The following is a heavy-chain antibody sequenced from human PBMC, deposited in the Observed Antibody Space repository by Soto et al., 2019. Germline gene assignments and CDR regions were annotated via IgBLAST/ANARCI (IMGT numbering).Heavy chain of an antibody. V-gene: IGHV4-61*03. CDR2: IHYNGNT. CDR1: GGSISSPDYF. Sequence: SETLSLTCTVSGGSISSPDYFWSWIRQPPGKGLEWIGNIHYNGNTKYSPSLKSRVTMSVDTSKNHFSLKLISVTTADTAVYFCAREGNLGRWIQPLDSWGQGTLVTVS. J-gene: IGHJ4*02. CDR3: AREGNLGRWIQPLDS. D-gene: IGHD2-2*03.